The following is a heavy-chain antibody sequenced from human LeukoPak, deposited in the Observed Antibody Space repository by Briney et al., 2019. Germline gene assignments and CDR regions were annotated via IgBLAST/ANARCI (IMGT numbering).Heavy chain of an antibody. V-gene: IGHV3-11*01. CDR3: STDPRLLTY. J-gene: IGHJ4*01. Sequence: PGGSLRLSCVVSGFSFSDSYMTWLRQTPGKGLESLAYISPSSHDIYYADFVKGRFTISRDNARTSLYLQMNSLGPDDTALYYCSTDPRLLTYWGHGTLVTVSS. D-gene: IGHD2-8*01. CDR1: GFSFSDSY. CDR2: ISPSSHDI.